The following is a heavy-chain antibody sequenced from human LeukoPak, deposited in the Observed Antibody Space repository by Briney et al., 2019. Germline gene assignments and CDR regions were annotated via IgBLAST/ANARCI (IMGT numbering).Heavy chain of an antibody. Sequence: GGSLRLSCAASGFTFSSYGMHWVRQAPGKGLEWVAFIRYDGSNKYYADSVKGRFTISRDNSKNTLYLQMNSLRAEDTAVYYCAKDEEHIVVVTATPGVYWGQGTLVTVSS. J-gene: IGHJ4*02. D-gene: IGHD2-21*02. V-gene: IGHV3-30*02. CDR3: AKDEEHIVVVTATPGVY. CDR2: IRYDGSNK. CDR1: GFTFSSYG.